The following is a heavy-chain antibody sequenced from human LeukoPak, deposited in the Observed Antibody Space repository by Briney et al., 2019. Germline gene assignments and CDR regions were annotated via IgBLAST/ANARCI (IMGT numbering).Heavy chain of an antibody. Sequence: GESLRLSCAASGFTVSSNYMSWVRQAPGKGLEWVSVIYSGGSTYYADSVKGRFTISRDNSKNMLYLQMNSQRAEDTAVYYCARDRYGSGRGDYWGQGTLVTVSS. J-gene: IGHJ4*02. D-gene: IGHD3-10*01. CDR1: GFTVSSNY. CDR2: IYSGGST. V-gene: IGHV3-66*01. CDR3: ARDRYGSGRGDY.